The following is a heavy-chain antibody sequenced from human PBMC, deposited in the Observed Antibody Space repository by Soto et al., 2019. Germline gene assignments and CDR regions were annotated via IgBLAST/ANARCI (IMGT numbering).Heavy chain of an antibody. J-gene: IGHJ6*02. Sequence: PGESLKISCKGSGYSFTSYWIGWVRQMPGKGLEWTGIIYPGDSDTRYSPSFQGQVTISADKSISTAYLQWSSLKASDTAMYYCARHVLGYSYGLHYGMDVWGQGTTVTVSS. CDR3: ARHVLGYSYGLHYGMDV. CDR2: IYPGDSDT. CDR1: GYSFTSYW. D-gene: IGHD5-18*01. V-gene: IGHV5-51*01.